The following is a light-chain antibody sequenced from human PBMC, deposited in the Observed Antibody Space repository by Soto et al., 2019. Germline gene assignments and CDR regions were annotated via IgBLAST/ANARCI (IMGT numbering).Light chain of an antibody. CDR3: QQANSFPIT. Sequence: DIQMTQSPSTLSASVGDRVTITCRASQSISGSLAWYQQKPGKAPKLLIYAASSLQSGVPSRFSGSGSGTDFTLTISSLQPEDFATYYCQQANSFPITFGQGTRLEIK. CDR1: QSISGS. J-gene: IGKJ5*01. CDR2: AAS. V-gene: IGKV1-12*01.